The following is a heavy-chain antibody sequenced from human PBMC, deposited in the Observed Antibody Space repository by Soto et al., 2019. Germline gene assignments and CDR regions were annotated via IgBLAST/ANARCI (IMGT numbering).Heavy chain of an antibody. V-gene: IGHV1-24*01. Sequence: GASVKVSCKVSGYTLTELSMRWVRQAPRKGLEWMGGFDPEDGSTSYAQKFQGRVTMTRDTSTSTVYMELSSLRSEDTAVYYCARGGHLQNYYYYGMDVWGQGTTVTVSS. J-gene: IGHJ6*02. D-gene: IGHD1-1*01. CDR1: GYTLTELS. CDR3: ARGGHLQNYYYYGMDV. CDR2: FDPEDGST.